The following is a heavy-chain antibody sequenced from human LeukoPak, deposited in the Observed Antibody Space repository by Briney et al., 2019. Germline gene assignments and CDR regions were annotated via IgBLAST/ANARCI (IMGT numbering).Heavy chain of an antibody. V-gene: IGHV3-23*01. CDR2: ISGGGGST. CDR3: AREVRTFDY. J-gene: IGHJ4*02. Sequence: PGGSLRLSCAASGFTFVNYAMTWVRQAPGKGLEWVSTISGGGGSTFYADSVKGRFTISRDNAKNSLYLQMNSLRAEDTAVYYCAREVRTFDYWGQGTLVTVSS. D-gene: IGHD3-10*01. CDR1: GFTFVNYA.